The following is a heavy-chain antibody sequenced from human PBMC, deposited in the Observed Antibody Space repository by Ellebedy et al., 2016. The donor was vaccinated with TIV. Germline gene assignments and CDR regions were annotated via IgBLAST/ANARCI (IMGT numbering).Heavy chain of an antibody. CDR1: GASINNLW. CDR2: IYYNGIT. D-gene: IGHD6-19*01. CDR3: ASHYSASGWRAYFDS. Sequence: MPSETLSLTCAVSGASINNLWWSWIRQPPGKGLEWVGYIYYNGITNYSPSLRSRVTISLGPSKNQFSLNLTSVTAADTAVYYWASHYSASGWRAYFDSWGQGTPVTVSS. V-gene: IGHV4-59*11. J-gene: IGHJ4*02.